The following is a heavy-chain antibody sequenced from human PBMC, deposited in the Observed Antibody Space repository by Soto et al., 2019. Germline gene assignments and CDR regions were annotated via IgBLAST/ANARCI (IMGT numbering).Heavy chain of an antibody. J-gene: IGHJ3*02. CDR2: ISYHGSNK. D-gene: IGHD6-19*01. CDR3: AKDYGRGCDWLVVGDASGI. Sequence: QVQVVESGGGVVQPGRSLRLSCAASGFTFSSYGMHWVRQAPGKGLEWVAVISYHGSNKYYADSVKGRFTISRDNSKNTLYLQMNSLRTEDTAVYYCAKDYGRGCDWLVVGDASGIWGQGTLVTVSS. V-gene: IGHV3-30*18. CDR1: GFTFSSYG.